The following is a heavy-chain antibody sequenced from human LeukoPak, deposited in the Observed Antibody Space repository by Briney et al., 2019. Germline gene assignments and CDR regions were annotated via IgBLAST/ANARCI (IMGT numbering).Heavy chain of an antibody. CDR2: IYPGDSYPGDSKT. CDR3: ARHRFCTTVSGYEGPSAQYNYYMDI. Sequence: GESLKISFKAYGYQFSNYWIGWVRQMPGKGLEWMGIIYPGDSYPGDSKTNYSPSFQGQVTISADKSISTAYLQWGSLKASDTAIYYCARHRFCTTVSGYEGPSAQYNYYMDIWGKGTTVIVSS. V-gene: IGHV5-51*01. D-gene: IGHD2-2*01. CDR1: GYQFSNYW. J-gene: IGHJ6*03.